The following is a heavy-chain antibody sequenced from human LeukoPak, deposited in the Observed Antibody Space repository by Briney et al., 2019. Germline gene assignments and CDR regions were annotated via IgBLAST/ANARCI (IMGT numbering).Heavy chain of an antibody. CDR1: GYTFTSYA. J-gene: IGHJ6*02. CDR3: AGRGSGSYYYYGMDV. CDR2: INAGNGNT. V-gene: IGHV1-3*01. D-gene: IGHD3-10*01. Sequence: ASVKVSCKASGYTFTSYAMHWVRQAPGQRLEWMGWINAGNGNTKYSQKFQGRVTITRDTSASTAYMELSSLRSEDTAVYYCAGRGSGSYYYYGMDVWGQGTTVTVSS.